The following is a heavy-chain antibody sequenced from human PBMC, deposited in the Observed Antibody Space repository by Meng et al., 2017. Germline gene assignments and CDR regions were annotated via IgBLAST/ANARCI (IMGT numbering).Heavy chain of an antibody. CDR3: AKVVVVAANWFDP. CDR1: GFTCSSYA. Sequence: GGSLRLSCAASGFTCSSYAMHWVPQAPGKGLEWVAVISYDGINKYYADSVKGRFTITRDNSKNTLYLQMNSLRAEDTAVYYCAKVVVVAANWFDPWGQGTLVTVSS. V-gene: IGHV3-30*04. J-gene: IGHJ5*02. D-gene: IGHD2-15*01. CDR2: ISYDGINK.